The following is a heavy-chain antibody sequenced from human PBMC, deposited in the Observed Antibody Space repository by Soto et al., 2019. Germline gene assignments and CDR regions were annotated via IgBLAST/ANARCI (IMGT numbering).Heavy chain of an antibody. D-gene: IGHD2-2*01. CDR3: ARDSPVVVPAAIKGSDY. CDR1: GFTFSSYS. Sequence: GGSLRLSCAASGFTFSSYSMNWVRQAPGKGLEWVSSISSSSSYIYYADSVKGRLTISRDNAKNSLYLQMNSLRAEDTAVYYCARDSPVVVPAAIKGSDYWGQGTLVTVSS. CDR2: ISSSSSYI. J-gene: IGHJ4*02. V-gene: IGHV3-21*01.